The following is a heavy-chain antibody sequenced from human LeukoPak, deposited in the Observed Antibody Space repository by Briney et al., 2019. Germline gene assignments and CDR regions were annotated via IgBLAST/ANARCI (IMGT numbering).Heavy chain of an antibody. CDR3: ARDYYGSGSSLSPYFDY. CDR2: INPSGGST. Sequence: ASVKVSCKASGYTFTSYYMHWVRQAPGQGLEWMGIINPSGGSTSYAQKFQGRFTMTRDTSTSTVYMELSSLRSEDTAVYYCARDYYGSGSSLSPYFDYWGQGTLVTVSS. D-gene: IGHD3-10*01. V-gene: IGHV1-46*01. CDR1: GYTFTSYY. J-gene: IGHJ4*02.